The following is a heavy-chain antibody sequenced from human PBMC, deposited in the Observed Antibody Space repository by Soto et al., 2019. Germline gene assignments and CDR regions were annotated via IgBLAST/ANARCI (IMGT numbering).Heavy chain of an antibody. CDR2: ISGSGGIT. D-gene: IGHD2-2*01. V-gene: IGHV3-23*01. Sequence: GGSLRLSCAASGFTFSSYAMSWVRQAPGKGLEWVSGISGSGGITYYADSVKGRFTISRDNSKNTLYLQMNSLRAEDTAVYYCAKIGLPENLYYVLDVWGQGTTVTVSS. CDR3: AKIGLPENLYYVLDV. J-gene: IGHJ6*02. CDR1: GFTFSSYA.